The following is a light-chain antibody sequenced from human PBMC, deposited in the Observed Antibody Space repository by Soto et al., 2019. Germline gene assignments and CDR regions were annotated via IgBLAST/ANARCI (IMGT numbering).Light chain of an antibody. Sequence: EIVLTQSPGTLSLSPGERATISCRASQNVGRNYLAWFQQRPGQAPRLLIFGASSRATGTPDRISGSGSGTDFTLTINRLEPDDFAVYYCQQYAYSPLTFGAGTKVEFK. CDR1: QNVGRNY. V-gene: IGKV3-20*01. CDR2: GAS. CDR3: QQYAYSPLT. J-gene: IGKJ4*01.